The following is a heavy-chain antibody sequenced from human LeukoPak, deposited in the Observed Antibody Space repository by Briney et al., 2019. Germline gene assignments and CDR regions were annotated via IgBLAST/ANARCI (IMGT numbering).Heavy chain of an antibody. Sequence: PSETLSLTCTVSGGSISSSSYYWGWIRQPPGKGLEWIGSIYYSGSTYYNPSLKSRVTISVDTSKNQFSLKLSSVTAADTAVYYCARHGGGSFHFDYWGQGTLVIVSS. CDR2: IYYSGST. V-gene: IGHV4-39*01. J-gene: IGHJ4*02. CDR3: ARHGGGSFHFDY. CDR1: GGSISSSSYY. D-gene: IGHD1-26*01.